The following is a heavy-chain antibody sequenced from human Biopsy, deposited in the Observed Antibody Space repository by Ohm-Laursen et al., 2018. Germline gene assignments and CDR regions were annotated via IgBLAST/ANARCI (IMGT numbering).Heavy chain of an antibody. CDR3: ARHRYCSSTSCSNSNYYFDF. Sequence: GTLSLTCAVSGDSIGSYSWSWIRRPPGKGLEWIGYIEYSDKTYYNPSLESRVAFSVDTSKNQFSLRLVCVTAADTAVYYCARHRYCSSTSCSNSNYYFDFWGQGTLVTVSS. CDR1: GDSIGSYS. V-gene: IGHV4-59*08. D-gene: IGHD2-2*01. CDR2: IEYSDKT. J-gene: IGHJ4*02.